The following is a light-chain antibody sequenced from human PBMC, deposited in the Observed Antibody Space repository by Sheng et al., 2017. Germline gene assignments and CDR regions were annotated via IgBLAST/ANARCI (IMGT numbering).Light chain of an antibody. CDR1: QSITSY. CDR2: TAS. J-gene: IGKJ1*01. V-gene: IGKV1-39*01. CDR3: QQSYTTPWT. Sequence: DIQMTQSPSSLSASVGDRVIITCRASQSITSYLSWYQQRPGKAPKLLIYTASSLQRGVPSRFSGTGSGTDFTLTISSLLPEDFATYYCQQSYTTPWTFGQGTKVEIK.